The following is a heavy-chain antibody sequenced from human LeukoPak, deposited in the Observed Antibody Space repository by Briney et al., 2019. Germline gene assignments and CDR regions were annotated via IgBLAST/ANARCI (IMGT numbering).Heavy chain of an antibody. CDR2: IYSGGST. D-gene: IGHD4-17*01. V-gene: IGHV3-66*04. CDR3: ARRIDYGDYYYYGMDV. J-gene: IGHJ6*02. Sequence: PGGSLRLSCAASGFTFSSYAMSWVRQAPGKGLEWVSVIYSGGSTYYADSVKGRFTISRDNSKNTLYLQMNSLRAEDTAVYYCARRIDYGDYYYYGMDVWGQGTTVTVSS. CDR1: GFTFSSYA.